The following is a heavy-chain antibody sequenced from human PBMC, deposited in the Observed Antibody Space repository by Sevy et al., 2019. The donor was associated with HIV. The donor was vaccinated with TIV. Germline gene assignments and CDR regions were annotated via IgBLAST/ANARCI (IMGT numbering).Heavy chain of an antibody. CDR3: ARDAPRHYGSETPYECYYYGMDV. Sequence: ASVKVSCKASGYTFTGYYMHWVRQAPGQGLEWMGWINPNSGGTNYAQKFQGRVTMTRETSISTAYMELGRLRSDDTAVYYCARDAPRHYGSETPYECYYYGMDVWGQGTTVTVSS. J-gene: IGHJ6*02. CDR1: GYTFTGYY. V-gene: IGHV1-2*02. CDR2: INPNSGGT. D-gene: IGHD3-10*01.